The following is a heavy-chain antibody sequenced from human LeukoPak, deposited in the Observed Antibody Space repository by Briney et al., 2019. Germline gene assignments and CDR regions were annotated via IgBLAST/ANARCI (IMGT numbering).Heavy chain of an antibody. D-gene: IGHD3-10*01. CDR3: ARQSSLVRGIIAYAFDI. CDR1: GDSISSDGHS. Sequence: SETLSLTCGASGDSISSDGHSWSWIRQPPGKGLEWIGYIFDSGSTNYNPSLKSRVTISVDTSKNQFSLKLSSVTAADTAVYYCARQSSLVRGIIAYAFDIWGQGTMVTVSS. V-gene: IGHV4-61*08. J-gene: IGHJ3*02. CDR2: IFDSGST.